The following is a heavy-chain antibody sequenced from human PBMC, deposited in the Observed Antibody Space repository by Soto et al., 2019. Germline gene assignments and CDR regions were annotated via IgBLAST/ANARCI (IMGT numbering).Heavy chain of an antibody. CDR2: IYYSGST. CDR1: GGSISSGGYY. V-gene: IGHV4-31*03. D-gene: IGHD3-3*01. Sequence: SETLSLTCTVSGGSISSGGYYWSWIRQHPGKGLEWIGYIYYSGSTYYNPSLKNRVTISVDTSKNQFSLKLSSVTAADTAVYYCARERSDFWSGYYTSPPYFDYWGQGTLVTVSS. J-gene: IGHJ4*02. CDR3: ARERSDFWSGYYTSPPYFDY.